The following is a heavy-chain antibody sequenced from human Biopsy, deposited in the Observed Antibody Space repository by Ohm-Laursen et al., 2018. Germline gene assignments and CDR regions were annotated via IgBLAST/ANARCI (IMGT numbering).Heavy chain of an antibody. CDR1: SGSISSYY. V-gene: IGHV4-59*08. CDR3: ATTTMDTSGWFGNYFDS. Sequence: SETLSLTCTVSSGSISSYYWSWIRQPPGKGLEWIGYIDYRGSTKYNPSLRSRVTMSIDTSRNQFSLKLSSVTAADMAVYYCATTTMDTSGWFGNYFDSWGQGTLVTVSA. D-gene: IGHD6-19*01. J-gene: IGHJ4*02. CDR2: IDYRGST.